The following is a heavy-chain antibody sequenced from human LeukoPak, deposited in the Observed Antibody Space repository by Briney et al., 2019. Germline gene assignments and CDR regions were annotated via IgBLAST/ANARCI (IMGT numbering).Heavy chain of an antibody. V-gene: IGHV4-59*01. CDR3: ARVQTYYYDSSGYGFDY. CDR1: GGSFSGYY. CDR2: IYYSGST. J-gene: IGHJ4*02. Sequence: KPSETLSLTCAVYGGSFSGYYWSWIRQPPGKGLEWIGYIYYSGSTNYNPSLKSRVTISVDTSKNQFSLKLSSVTAAGTAVYYCARVQTYYYDSSGYGFDYWGQGTLVTVSS. D-gene: IGHD3-22*01.